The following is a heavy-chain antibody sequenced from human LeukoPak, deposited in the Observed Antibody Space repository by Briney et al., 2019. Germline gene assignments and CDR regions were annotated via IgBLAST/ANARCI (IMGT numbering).Heavy chain of an antibody. Sequence: SETQSLTCAVYGGSFSGYYWSWIRQPPGKGLEWIGEINHSGSTNYNPSLKSRVTISVDTSKNQFSLKLSSVTAADTAVYYCARGPGATGFDYWGQGTLVTVSS. J-gene: IGHJ4*02. D-gene: IGHD1-26*01. CDR3: ARGPGATGFDY. V-gene: IGHV4-34*01. CDR2: INHSGST. CDR1: GGSFSGYY.